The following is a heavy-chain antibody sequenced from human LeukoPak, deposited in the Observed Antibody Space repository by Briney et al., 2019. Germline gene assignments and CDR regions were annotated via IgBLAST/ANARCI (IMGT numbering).Heavy chain of an antibody. Sequence: EASVKVSCKTSKNMFTGYFMHWVRQAPGQGLEWIGWINPNSGGTLFARRFQGRVTMTRDTPIGATYMELSRLTSDDTALYYCAAQCNDDFCYKRDYMDVWSKGTMVIVSS. V-gene: IGHV1-2*02. D-gene: IGHD2-2*02. CDR3: AAQCNDDFCYKRDYMDV. CDR1: KNMFTGYF. CDR2: INPNSGGT. J-gene: IGHJ6*03.